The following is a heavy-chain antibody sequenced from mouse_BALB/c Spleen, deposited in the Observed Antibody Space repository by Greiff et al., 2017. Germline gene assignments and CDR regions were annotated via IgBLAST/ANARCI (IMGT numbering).Heavy chain of an antibody. D-gene: IGHD2-10*02. J-gene: IGHJ4*01. CDR2: IWGDGST. V-gene: IGHV2-6-7*01. CDR1: GFSLTGYG. CDR3: ARDQYGNRYYYAMDY. Sequence: QVQLQQSGPGLVAPSQSLSITCTVSGFSLTGYGVNWVRQPPGKGLEWLGMIWGDGSTDYNSALKSRLSISKDNSKSQVFLKMNSLQTDDTARYYCARDQYGNRYYYAMDYWGQGTSVTVSS.